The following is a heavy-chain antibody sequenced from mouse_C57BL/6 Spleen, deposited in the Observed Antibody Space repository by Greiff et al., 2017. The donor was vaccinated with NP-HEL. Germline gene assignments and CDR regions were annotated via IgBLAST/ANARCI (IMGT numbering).Heavy chain of an antibody. V-gene: IGHV1-82*01. Sequence: VQLQQSGPELVKPGASVKISCKASGYAFSSSWMNWVKQRPGKGLEWIGRIYPGDGDTNYNGKFKGKATLTADKSSSTAYMQLSSLTSEDSAVYFCARIYATAMDYWGQGTSVTVSS. CDR2: IYPGDGDT. CDR1: GYAFSSSW. J-gene: IGHJ4*01. D-gene: IGHD1-1*01. CDR3: ARIYATAMDY.